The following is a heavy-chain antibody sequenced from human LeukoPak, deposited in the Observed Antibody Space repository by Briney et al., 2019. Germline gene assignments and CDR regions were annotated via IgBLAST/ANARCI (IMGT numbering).Heavy chain of an antibody. V-gene: IGHV1-18*04. Sequence: ASVKVSCKASGYTFTSYYMHWVRQAPGQGLEWMGWISAYNGNTNYAQKLQGRVTMTTDTSTSTAYMELRSLRSDDTAVYYCARIYYDSSGYYNLDYWGQGTLVTVSS. CDR1: GYTFTSYY. CDR3: ARIYYDSSGYYNLDY. J-gene: IGHJ4*02. CDR2: ISAYNGNT. D-gene: IGHD3-22*01.